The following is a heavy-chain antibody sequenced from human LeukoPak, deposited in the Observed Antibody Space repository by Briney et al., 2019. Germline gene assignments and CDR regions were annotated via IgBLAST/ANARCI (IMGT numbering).Heavy chain of an antibody. V-gene: IGHV4-30-4*08. CDR1: GGSISSGDYY. J-gene: IGHJ4*02. CDR3: ARGPPTGDFDY. CDR2: IYYSGST. Sequence: PSETLSLTCTVSGGSISSGDYYWSWIRQPPGKGLEWIGYIYYSGSTCYNPSLKSRVTISVDTSKNQFSLKLSSVTAADTAVYYCARGPPTGDFDYWGQGTLVTVSS.